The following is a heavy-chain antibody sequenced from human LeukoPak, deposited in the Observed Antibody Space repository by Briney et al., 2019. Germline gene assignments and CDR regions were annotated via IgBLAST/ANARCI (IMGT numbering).Heavy chain of an antibody. V-gene: IGHV3-30-3*01. J-gene: IGHJ4*02. CDR1: GFTFSSYA. Sequence: GGSLRLSCAASGFTFSSYAMHWVRQAPGKGLEWVAVISYDGSNKYYADSVKGRFTISRDNSKNTPYLQMNSLRAEDTAVYYCASGYISMRAAIDYWGQGTLVTVSS. CDR3: ASGYISMRAAIDY. D-gene: IGHD5-18*01. CDR2: ISYDGSNK.